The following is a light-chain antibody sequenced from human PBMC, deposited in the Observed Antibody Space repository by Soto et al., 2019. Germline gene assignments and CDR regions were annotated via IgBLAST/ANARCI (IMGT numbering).Light chain of an antibody. CDR2: DAS. CDR3: QQYDSLFS. J-gene: IGKJ3*01. Sequence: DILLTQAPSSLSASVGDSVTITCQASLHINDCVNWYQQKPGKAPKLLLYDASTLETGVPSRFSGRGSGREFTFTISSLQPEDVATYFCQQYDSLFSFGPGTKVDIK. CDR1: LHINDC. V-gene: IGKV1-33*01.